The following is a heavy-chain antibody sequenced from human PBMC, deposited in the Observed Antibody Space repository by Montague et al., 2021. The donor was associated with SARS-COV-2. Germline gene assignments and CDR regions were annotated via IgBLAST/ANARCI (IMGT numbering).Heavy chain of an antibody. Sequence: SETLSLTCTVSGEPISNWHWNWIRQAGGKGLEFIELIYPTGNTNYSPSLKSRVTMSLDTSKNELSLRLTSMTAADTAVYYCATGDRAFDFWGQGTLVTVSS. J-gene: IGHJ4*02. CDR2: IYPTGNT. V-gene: IGHV4-4*07. CDR3: ATGDRAFDF. D-gene: IGHD2-21*01. CDR1: GEPISNWH.